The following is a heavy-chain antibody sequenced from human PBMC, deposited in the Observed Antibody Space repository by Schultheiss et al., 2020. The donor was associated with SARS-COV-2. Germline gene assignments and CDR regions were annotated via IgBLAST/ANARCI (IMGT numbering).Heavy chain of an antibody. J-gene: IGHJ5*02. D-gene: IGHD1-26*01. Sequence: GGSLRLSCAASGFTFSGYGMHWVRQAPGKGLEWVAVIWYDGSNEYYADSVKGRFTISRDNSKNTLYLQMNGLRAEDTAVYYCAKDLKVGATNWFDPWGQGTLVTVSS. CDR1: GFTFSGYG. CDR3: AKDLKVGATNWFDP. V-gene: IGHV3-33*03. CDR2: IWYDGSNE.